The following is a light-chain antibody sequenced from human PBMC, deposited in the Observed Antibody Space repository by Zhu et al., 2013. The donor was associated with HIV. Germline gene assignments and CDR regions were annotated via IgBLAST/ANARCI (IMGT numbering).Light chain of an antibody. J-gene: IGKJ3*01. V-gene: IGKV3-20*01. Sequence: EIVLTQSPGTLSLSPGERATLSCRASQSVSGSNLAWYQQKPGQAPRLLIYGASSRATGIPDRFSGSGSGTDFTLTISRLEPEDFAVYYCQQYGSSIFTFGPGTKVDIK. CDR2: GAS. CDR1: QSVSGSN. CDR3: QQYGSSIFT.